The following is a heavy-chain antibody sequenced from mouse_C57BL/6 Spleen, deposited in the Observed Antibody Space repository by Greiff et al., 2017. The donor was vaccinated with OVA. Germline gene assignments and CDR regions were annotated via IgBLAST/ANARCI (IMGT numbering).Heavy chain of an antibody. V-gene: IGHV1-76*01. J-gene: IGHJ4*01. D-gene: IGHD2-2*01. Sequence: QVQLQQSGAELVRPGASVKLSCKASGYTFTDYYINWVKQRPGQGLEWIARIYPGSGNTYYNEKFKGKATLTAEKSSSTAYMQLSSLTSEDSAVYFCAREVKGAMDYWGQGTSVTVSS. CDR3: AREVKGAMDY. CDR2: IYPGSGNT. CDR1: GYTFTDYY.